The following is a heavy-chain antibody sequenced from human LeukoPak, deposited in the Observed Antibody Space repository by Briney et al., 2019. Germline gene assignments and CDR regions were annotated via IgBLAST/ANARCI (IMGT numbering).Heavy chain of an antibody. D-gene: IGHD3-10*01. Sequence: SETLSLTCAVYAGSFSGYYWSWIRQPPGKGLEWIGEINHSGSTNYNPSLKSRVTIFVDTSKNQFSLKLSSVTAADTAVYYCARTRYYYNSRSYGAPYYFDYWGQGTLVTVSS. V-gene: IGHV4-34*01. CDR1: AGSFSGYY. CDR2: INHSGST. CDR3: ARTRYYYNSRSYGAPYYFDY. J-gene: IGHJ4*02.